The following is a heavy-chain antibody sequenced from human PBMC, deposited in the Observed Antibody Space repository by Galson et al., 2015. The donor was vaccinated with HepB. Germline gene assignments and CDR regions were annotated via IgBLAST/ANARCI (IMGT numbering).Heavy chain of an antibody. CDR1: GGSFNTCA. CDR3: ARDRTHYYDTSGYSGAFEI. D-gene: IGHD3-22*01. V-gene: IGHV1-69*06. Sequence: SVKVSCKASGGSFNTCAINWLRQAPGQGLEWMGGIIPTFDTPIYAQRFQDRVTITADKSTSTAYMELSSLTSDDTALYYCARDRTHYYDTSGYSGAFEIWGRGTMVTVSS. J-gene: IGHJ3*02. CDR2: IIPTFDTP.